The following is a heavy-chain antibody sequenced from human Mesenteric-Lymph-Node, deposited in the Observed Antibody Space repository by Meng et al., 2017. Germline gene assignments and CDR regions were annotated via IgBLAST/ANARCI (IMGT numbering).Heavy chain of an antibody. CDR2: IIPILGIA. CDR3: ARKWAFGWFDP. CDR1: GGTFSSYT. J-gene: IGHJ5*02. Sequence: SVKVSCKASGGTFSSYTISWVRQAPGQGLEWMGRIIPILGIANYAQKFQGRVTITADKSTSTAYMELSSLRSEDTAVYYCARKWAFGWFDPWGQGTLVTVSS. D-gene: IGHD3-10*01. V-gene: IGHV1-69*02.